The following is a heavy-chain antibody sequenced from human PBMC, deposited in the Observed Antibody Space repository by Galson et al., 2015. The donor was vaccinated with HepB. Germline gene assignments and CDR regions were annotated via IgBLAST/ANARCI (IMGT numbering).Heavy chain of an antibody. V-gene: IGHV3-23*01. CDR3: AKVREAPRWFGESDY. J-gene: IGHJ4*02. D-gene: IGHD3-10*01. CDR2: ISGSGGST. Sequence: SLRLSCAASGFTFSSYAMSWVRQAPGKGLEWVSAISGSGGSTYYADSVKGRFTISRDNSKNTLYLQMNSLRAEDTAVYYCAKVREAPRWFGESDYWGQGTLVTVSS. CDR1: GFTFSSYA.